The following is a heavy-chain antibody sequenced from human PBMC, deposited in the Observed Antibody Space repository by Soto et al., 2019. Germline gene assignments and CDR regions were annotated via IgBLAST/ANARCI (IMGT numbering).Heavy chain of an antibody. CDR2: ISAYNGNT. CDR3: AAGGWGITSFGVVTSFDY. J-gene: IGHJ4*02. V-gene: IGHV1-18*01. CDR1: GYTFTSYG. Sequence: QVQLVQSGAEVKKPGASVKVSCKASGYTFTSYGISWVRQAPGQGLEWMGWISAYNGNTNYAQKLQGRVTMTTDTSTSTAYMELSSLRSDDTAVYYCAAGGWGITSFGVVTSFDYWGQGTLVTVSS. D-gene: IGHD3-3*01.